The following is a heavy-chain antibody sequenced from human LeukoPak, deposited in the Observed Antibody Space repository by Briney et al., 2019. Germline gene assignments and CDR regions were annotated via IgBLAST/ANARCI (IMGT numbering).Heavy chain of an antibody. CDR1: EFTFSSYS. D-gene: IGHD7-27*01. V-gene: IGHV3-21*04. CDR3: AKDKLGTSSLPFDY. CDR2: ISSSSSYI. Sequence: GGSLRLSCAASEFTFSSYSMNWVRQAPGKGLEWVSSISSSSSYIYYADSVKGRFTISRDNSKNTLYLQMNRLRAEDTAVYYCAKDKLGTSSLPFDYWGQGTLVTVSS. J-gene: IGHJ4*02.